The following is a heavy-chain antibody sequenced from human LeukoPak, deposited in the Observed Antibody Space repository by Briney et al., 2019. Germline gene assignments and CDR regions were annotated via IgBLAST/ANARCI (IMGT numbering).Heavy chain of an antibody. J-gene: IGHJ4*02. Sequence: PSETLSLTCTVSGGSISSYYWSWIRQPPGKGLEWIGYIYYSGSTNYNPSLKSRVTISVDTSKNQFSLKVNSVTAADTAFYYCARVRRYGTTGYHLDYWGQGTLVTVSS. CDR2: IYYSGST. CDR3: ARVRRYGTTGYHLDY. D-gene: IGHD2/OR15-2a*01. CDR1: GGSISSYY. V-gene: IGHV4-59*01.